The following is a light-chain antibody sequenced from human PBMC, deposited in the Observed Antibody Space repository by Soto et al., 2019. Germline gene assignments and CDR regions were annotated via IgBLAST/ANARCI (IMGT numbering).Light chain of an antibody. V-gene: IGKV3-11*01. J-gene: IGKJ1*01. Sequence: DIQLTQSPATLSLSLGDRATLSCRASQSVDSCLSWYQQKPGQAPRLLFYGASTRATAIPARFSGSGFGTDFSPTITSLEPQDYSAYYCRQYGDSPQTFGPGTKVDIK. CDR1: QSVDSC. CDR3: RQYGDSPQT. CDR2: GAS.